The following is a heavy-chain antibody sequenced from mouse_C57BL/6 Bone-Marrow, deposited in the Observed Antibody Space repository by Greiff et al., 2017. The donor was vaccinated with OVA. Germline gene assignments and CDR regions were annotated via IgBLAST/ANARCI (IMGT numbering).Heavy chain of an antibody. D-gene: IGHD2-4*01. V-gene: IGHV14-1*01. CDR3: TTLYYDYSYWYVDV. CDR1: GFNIKDYY. Sequence: VQLQQSGAELVRPGASVKLSCTASGFNIKDYYMHWVKQRPERGLEWIGRIDPEDGDTEYAPKFQGKATMTADTSSNPSYLQLSRLTSEDTAVYSCTTLYYDYSYWYVDVWGTGTTVTVSS. J-gene: IGHJ1*03. CDR2: IDPEDGDT.